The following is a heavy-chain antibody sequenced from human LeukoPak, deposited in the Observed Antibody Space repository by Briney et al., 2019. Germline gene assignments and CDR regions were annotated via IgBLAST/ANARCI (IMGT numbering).Heavy chain of an antibody. J-gene: IGHJ5*02. CDR1: GFTFSSYG. Sequence: PGGSLRLSCAASGFTFSSYGMHWVRQAPGKGLEWVAFIRYDGSNKYYADSVKGRFTISRDNSKNTLYLQMNSLRAEDTAVYYCAKDGVLGWLQSHNWFDPWGQGTLVTVSS. V-gene: IGHV3-30*02. CDR3: AKDGVLGWLQSHNWFDP. D-gene: IGHD5-24*01. CDR2: IRYDGSNK.